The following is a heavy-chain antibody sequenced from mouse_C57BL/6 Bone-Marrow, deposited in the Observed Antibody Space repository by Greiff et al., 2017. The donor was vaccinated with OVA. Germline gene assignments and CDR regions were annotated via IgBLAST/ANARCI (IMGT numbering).Heavy chain of an antibody. CDR3: AKNSLFTTVVATGAMDY. Sequence: QVQLQQSGPGLVQPSQSLSITCTVSGFSLTSYGVHWVRQSPGKGLEWLGVIWRGGSTDYNAAFMSRLSITKDNSKSQVFFKMNSLQADDTAIYYCAKNSLFTTVVATGAMDYWGKGTSVTVSS. D-gene: IGHD1-1*01. V-gene: IGHV2-5*01. J-gene: IGHJ4*01. CDR2: IWRGGST. CDR1: GFSLTSYG.